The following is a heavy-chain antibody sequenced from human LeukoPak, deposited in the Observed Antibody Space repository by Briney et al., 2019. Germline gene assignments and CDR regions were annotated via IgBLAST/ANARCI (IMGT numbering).Heavy chain of an antibody. J-gene: IGHJ6*04. CDR2: ISYDGNNK. Sequence: PGGSLRLSCAASGFTFSSYGMHWVRQSPGKGLEWMAVISYDGNNKYYADSVKGRFTISRDNSKNTLYLQMNGLRAEDTAVYYCAKDKGDCSGGSCYQYGMDVWGKGTTVTVSS. CDR1: GFTFSSYG. V-gene: IGHV3-30*18. CDR3: AKDKGDCSGGSCYQYGMDV. D-gene: IGHD2-15*01.